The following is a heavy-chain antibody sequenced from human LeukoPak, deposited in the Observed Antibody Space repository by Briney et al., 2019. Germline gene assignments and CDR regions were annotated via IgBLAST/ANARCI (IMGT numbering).Heavy chain of an antibody. Sequence: GGSLRLSCAASGFTFSSFWMSWVRQAPGKGLEWVANIKQEGSEKYYVGSVKGRFTISRDDARNSLYLQMNSLRAEDTAVYFCERGFELDYWGPGTLVTVSS. CDR2: IKQEGSEK. CDR3: ERGFELDY. CDR1: GFTFSSFW. V-gene: IGHV3-7*01. J-gene: IGHJ4*02.